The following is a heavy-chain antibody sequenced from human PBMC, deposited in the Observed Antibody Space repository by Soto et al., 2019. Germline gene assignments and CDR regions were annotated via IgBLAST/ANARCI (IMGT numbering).Heavy chain of an antibody. V-gene: IGHV3-21*05. J-gene: IGHJ4*02. CDR3: ARTKDTAMVSFDY. CDR1: GFTFSAYS. CDR2: IGSTGSDT. Sequence: GGSLRLSCAASGFTFSAYSMNWVRQAPGKGLEWVSFIGSTGSDTHYADSVMGRFTISRDNAKNSLYLQMNSLRAEDTAVYYCARTKDTAMVSFDYWGQGTLVTVSS. D-gene: IGHD5-18*01.